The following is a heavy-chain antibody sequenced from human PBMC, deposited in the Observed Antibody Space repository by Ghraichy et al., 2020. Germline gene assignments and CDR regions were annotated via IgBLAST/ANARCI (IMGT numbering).Heavy chain of an antibody. CDR2: ISGSGGST. CDR1: GFTFSSYA. J-gene: IGHJ6*02. Sequence: GGSLRLSCAASGFTFSSYAMSWVRQAPGKGLEWVSAISGSGGSTYYADSVKGRCTISRDNSKNTLYMQMNSLRAEDTAVYYCAKDFPYDFPPYYGMDVWGQGTTVTVSS. V-gene: IGHV3-23*01. D-gene: IGHD3-3*01. CDR3: AKDFPYDFPPYYGMDV.